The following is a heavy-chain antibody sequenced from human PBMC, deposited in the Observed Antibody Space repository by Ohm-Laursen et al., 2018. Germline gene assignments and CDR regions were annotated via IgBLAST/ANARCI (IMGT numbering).Heavy chain of an antibody. CDR2: ISAYNGNT. V-gene: IGHV1-18*01. D-gene: IGHD3-22*01. Sequence: ASSVKVSCKASGYVFSNYGISWVRQAPGQGLDWMGWISAYNGNTDYAEKLQGRVTMTTDTPTSTAYMELRSLTSDDAAVYYCARDEPPNYYDSSGYYYRRYFQHWGQGTLVTVSS. CDR1: GYVFSNYG. CDR3: ARDEPPNYYDSSGYYYRRYFQH. J-gene: IGHJ1*01.